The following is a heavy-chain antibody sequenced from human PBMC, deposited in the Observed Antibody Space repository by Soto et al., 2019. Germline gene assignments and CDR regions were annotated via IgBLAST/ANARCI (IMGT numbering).Heavy chain of an antibody. V-gene: IGHV3-66*01. CDR3: ARDRHSYGMDV. CDR2: IHSGDTT. Sequence: EVQLVESGGGLVQPGGSLRLSCAAAGFTVSNMYMNWVRQAPGKGLEWVSVIHSGDTTYYADSVKGRFTISRDTAKNSVYLQMNSLRAEDTAVYFCARDRHSYGMDVWGQGTTVTVSS. J-gene: IGHJ6*02. CDR1: GFTVSNMY.